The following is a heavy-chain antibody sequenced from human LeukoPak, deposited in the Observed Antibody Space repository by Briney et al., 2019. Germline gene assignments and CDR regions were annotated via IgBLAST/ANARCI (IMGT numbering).Heavy chain of an antibody. CDR3: ARSIAAAKCFDY. J-gene: IGHJ4*02. CDR1: GITFSDSY. CDR2: ISSSSSTI. D-gene: IGHD6-13*01. V-gene: IGHV3-11*04. Sequence: GGSLRLSCAASGITFSDSYMSWIRQAPGKGLEWVSYISSSSSTIYYADSVKGRFTISRDNAKNSLYLQMNSLRAEDTAVYYCARSIAAAKCFDYWGQGTLVTVSS.